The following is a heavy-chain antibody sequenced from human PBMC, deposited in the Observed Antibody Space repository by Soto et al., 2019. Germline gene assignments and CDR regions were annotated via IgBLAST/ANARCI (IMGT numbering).Heavy chain of an antibody. CDR2: ISGSGGST. CDR1: GFTFSSYA. Sequence: GGSLRLSCAASGFTFSSYAMSWVRQAPGKGLEWVSAISGSGGSTYYADSVKGRFTISRDNSKNTLYLQMNSLRAEDTAVYYCAKDLTIFGVVIIATEYFQHWGQGTLVTVSS. J-gene: IGHJ1*01. D-gene: IGHD3-3*01. CDR3: AKDLTIFGVVIIATEYFQH. V-gene: IGHV3-23*01.